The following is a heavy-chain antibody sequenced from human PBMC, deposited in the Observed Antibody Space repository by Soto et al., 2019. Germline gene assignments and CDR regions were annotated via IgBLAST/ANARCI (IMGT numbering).Heavy chain of an antibody. CDR3: TRHADFVLRYFDWLFPFDY. Sequence: PGGSLRLSCAASGFTFSGSAMHWVRQASGKGLEWVGHIRSKANSYATAYAASVKGRFTISRDDSKNTAYLQMNSLKTEDTAVYYCTRHADFVLRYFDWLFPFDYWGQGTLVTVSS. CDR2: IRSKANSYAT. J-gene: IGHJ4*02. V-gene: IGHV3-73*01. D-gene: IGHD3-9*01. CDR1: GFTFSGSA.